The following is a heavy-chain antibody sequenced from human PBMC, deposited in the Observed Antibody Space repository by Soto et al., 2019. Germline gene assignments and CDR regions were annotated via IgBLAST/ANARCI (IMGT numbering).Heavy chain of an antibody. Sequence: GGSLRLSCAASGFTFSSYAMHWVRQAPGKGLEWVAVISYDGSNKYYADSVKGRFTISRDNSKNTLYLQMNSLRAEDTAVYYCARDGVVVPAATLYYYYGMDVWGQGTTVTVSS. CDR2: ISYDGSNK. V-gene: IGHV3-30-3*01. J-gene: IGHJ6*02. CDR3: ARDGVVVPAATLYYYYGMDV. CDR1: GFTFSSYA. D-gene: IGHD2-2*01.